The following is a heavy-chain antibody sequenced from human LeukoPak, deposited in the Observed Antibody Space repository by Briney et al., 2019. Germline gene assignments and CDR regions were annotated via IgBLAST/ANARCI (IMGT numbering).Heavy chain of an antibody. D-gene: IGHD2-2*02. V-gene: IGHV1-69*05. CDR2: IIPIFGTA. J-gene: IGHJ6*03. Sequence: GASVKVSCKASGGTFSSYAISWVRQAPGQGLEWMGGIIPIFGTANYAQKFQGRVTITTDESTSTAYMELSSLRSEDTAVYYCARALVVPAAIRGDYYYYMDVWGKGTTVTVSS. CDR1: GGTFSSYA. CDR3: ARALVVPAAIRGDYYYYMDV.